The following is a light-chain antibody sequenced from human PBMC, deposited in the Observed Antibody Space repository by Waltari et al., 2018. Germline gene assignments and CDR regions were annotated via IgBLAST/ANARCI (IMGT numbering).Light chain of an antibody. Sequence: QSALTQPRSVSGSPGQSVAISCTGTSSDVGGYNYVSWYPQHPGKAPKLMIYDVPERPSGVPDRFSGSKSGNTAYLTVSGLQAGDEADYYCCSFAAGDAYVFGTGTKVSVL. CDR1: SSDVGGYNY. CDR3: CSFAAGDAYV. V-gene: IGLV2-11*01. CDR2: DVP. J-gene: IGLJ1*01.